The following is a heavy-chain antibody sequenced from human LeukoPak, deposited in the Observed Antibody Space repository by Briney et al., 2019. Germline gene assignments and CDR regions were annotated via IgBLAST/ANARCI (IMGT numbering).Heavy chain of an antibody. CDR3: ARDKIPYGAGDNYYFDY. D-gene: IGHD4/OR15-4a*01. V-gene: IGHV1-2*02. J-gene: IGHJ4*02. CDR2: INPNSGGR. CDR1: GYTFTGYY. Sequence: GASVKVSCKSSGYTFTGYYMHWVRQAPGQGLEWMAWINPNSGGRGYAQKFQGRVFMTRDTSISTIYMELSSLRSDDTAVYYCARDKIPYGAGDNYYFDYWGQGTLITVSS.